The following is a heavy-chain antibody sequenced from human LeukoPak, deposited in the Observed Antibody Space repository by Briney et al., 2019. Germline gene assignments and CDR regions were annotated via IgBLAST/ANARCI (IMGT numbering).Heavy chain of an antibody. J-gene: IGHJ4*02. V-gene: IGHV3-30*04. D-gene: IGHD1-14*01. CDR3: AREGQRPRVDY. CDR1: GYIFSDHA. Sequence: GGSLRLSCAASGYIFSDHAMHWVRQAPGKGLEWLAYLSHDGTTAYYANSVKGRLTISRDNSKNTLFLQLSSLRTEDTAVYYCAREGQRPRVDYWGQGTLVTVSS. CDR2: LSHDGTTA.